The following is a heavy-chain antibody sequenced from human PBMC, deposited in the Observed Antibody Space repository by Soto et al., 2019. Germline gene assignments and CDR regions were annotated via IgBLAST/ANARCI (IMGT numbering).Heavy chain of an antibody. CDR1: GDSISSNY. CDR3: ARGLRNVVVPAASEVNYYYMDV. Sequence: SETLSLTCTVSGDSISSNYWSWIRQPPGKGLEGIGEIYHSGSTNYNPSLKSRVTISVDKSKNQFSLKLSSVTAADTAVYYCARGLRNVVVPAASEVNYYYMDVWGEGTTVTVSS. V-gene: IGHV4-59*12. D-gene: IGHD2-2*01. J-gene: IGHJ6*03. CDR2: IYHSGST.